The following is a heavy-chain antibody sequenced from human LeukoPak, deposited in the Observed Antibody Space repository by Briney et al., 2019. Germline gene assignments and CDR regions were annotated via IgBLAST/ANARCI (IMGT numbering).Heavy chain of an antibody. V-gene: IGHV1-8*01. D-gene: IGHD3-22*01. CDR2: MNPNSGNT. J-gene: IGHJ5*02. CDR3: ARMSYYDRSGAHWFDP. CDR1: GYTFTSYD. Sequence: ASVKVCCNASGYTFTSYDINWVRQATGQGLEWMGWMNPNSGNTGYAQKFQGRVTMTRDTSISTAYMELSSLRSEDTAVYYCARMSYYDRSGAHWFDPWGQGTLVTVSS.